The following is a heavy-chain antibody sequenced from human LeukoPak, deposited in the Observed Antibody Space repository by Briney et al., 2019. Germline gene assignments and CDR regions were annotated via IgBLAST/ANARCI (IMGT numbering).Heavy chain of an antibody. CDR3: ARAYSSGWYLDY. Sequence: ASVKVSCKASGYTFTSYGISWVRQAPGQGLEWMGWISAYNGNTNYAQTLQGRVTMTTDTSTSTAYMELRSLRSDDTAVYYCARAYSSGWYLDYWGQGTLVTVSS. CDR2: ISAYNGNT. V-gene: IGHV1-18*01. D-gene: IGHD6-19*01. J-gene: IGHJ4*02. CDR1: GYTFTSYG.